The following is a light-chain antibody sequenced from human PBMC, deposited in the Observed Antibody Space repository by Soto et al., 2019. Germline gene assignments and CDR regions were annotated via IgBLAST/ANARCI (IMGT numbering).Light chain of an antibody. Sequence: DIQMTQSPSTLSASVGDRVTITCRASQSISSWLAWYQQKPGKAPKLLIFDAYSLESGVPSRFSGNGSGTEFTLTISSLQPDDFATYDCQQYNSYSPLTFGGGTKVEIK. CDR3: QQYNSYSPLT. J-gene: IGKJ4*01. CDR1: QSISSW. V-gene: IGKV1-5*01. CDR2: DAY.